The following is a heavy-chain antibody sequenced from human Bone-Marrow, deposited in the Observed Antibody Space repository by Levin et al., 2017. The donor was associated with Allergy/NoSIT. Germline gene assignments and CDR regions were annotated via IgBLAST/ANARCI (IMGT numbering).Heavy chain of an antibody. V-gene: IGHV3-30*18. D-gene: IGHD2-8*01. CDR1: GFTFSSYG. CDR2: ISYDGSSK. CDR3: AKDKNFMYFDH. Sequence: PGGSLRLSCEVSGFTFSSYGLHWVRQAPGKGLEWVAVISYDGSSKYYTDSVKGRFTISRDNAKNMSYLQMNSLRVEDTAVYYCAKDKNFMYFDHWGQGTLVTVSS. J-gene: IGHJ5*02.